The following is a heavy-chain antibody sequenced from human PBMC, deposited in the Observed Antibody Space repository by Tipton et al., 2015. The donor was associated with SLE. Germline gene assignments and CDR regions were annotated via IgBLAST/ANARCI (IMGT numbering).Heavy chain of an antibody. D-gene: IGHD1-7*01. J-gene: IGHJ4*02. V-gene: IGHV4-4*02. CDR3: TRVPRYNRNYIAD. CDR2: IYHSESP. Sequence: TLSLTCAVSGGSIISSSWWSWVRQPPGKGLEWIGDIYHSESPNYNPALKSRVTISIDKSKNQFSLKLTSVTAADTAVYHCTRVPRYNRNYIADWGQGTLVSVSS. CDR1: GGSIISSSW.